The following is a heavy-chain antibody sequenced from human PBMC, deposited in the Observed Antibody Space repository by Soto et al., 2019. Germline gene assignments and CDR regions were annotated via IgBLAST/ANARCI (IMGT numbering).Heavy chain of an antibody. V-gene: IGHV4-61*01. CDR2: IYYSGST. CDR1: GGSVSSRSHF. Sequence: QVQLQESGPGLVKPSETLSVTCTVSGGSVSSRSHFWSWIRQPPGGDLQWIGYIYYSGSTNYNPPLKSRATLSVDTSRNQFSLRLTSVTAADTAVYYCARYDAESGSNKLDPWGQGTLVTVSS. CDR3: ARYDAESGSNKLDP. D-gene: IGHD5-12*01. J-gene: IGHJ5*02.